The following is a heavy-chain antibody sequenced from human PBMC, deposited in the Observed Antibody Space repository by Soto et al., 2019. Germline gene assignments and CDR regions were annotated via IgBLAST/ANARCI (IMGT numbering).Heavy chain of an antibody. J-gene: IGHJ4*02. D-gene: IGHD3-9*01. CDR3: ARPSSPVRDILTGYYDY. CDR1: GFTFSSYW. V-gene: IGHV3-7*01. Sequence: GGSLRLSCAASGFTFSSYWMSWVRQAPGKGLEWVANIKQDGSEKYYVDSVKGRFTISRDNAKNSLYLQMNSLRAEDTAVYYCARPSSPVRDILTGYYDYWGQGTLVTVSS. CDR2: IKQDGSEK.